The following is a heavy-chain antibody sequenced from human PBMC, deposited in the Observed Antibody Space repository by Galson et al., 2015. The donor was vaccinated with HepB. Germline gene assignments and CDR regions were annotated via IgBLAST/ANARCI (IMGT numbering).Heavy chain of an antibody. CDR1: GFAFHNYV. D-gene: IGHD6-13*01. J-gene: IGHJ4*02. Sequence: SLRLSCAASGFAFHNYVMNWVRQATGKGLEWVSSISGSGGSTYYRGSFKGRFTISRDNSKNTVYLQMRSLRADDTAIYYCAKCSGSNWFVPHHFDSWGQGTLVTVSS. CDR3: AKCSGSNWFVPHHFDS. CDR2: ISGSGGST. V-gene: IGHV3-23*01.